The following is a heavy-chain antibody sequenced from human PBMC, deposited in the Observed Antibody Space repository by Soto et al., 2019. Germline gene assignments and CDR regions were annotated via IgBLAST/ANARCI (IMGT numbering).Heavy chain of an antibody. CDR3: ARDPLSYYDFWSGSAPYGMDV. CDR2: INPNSGGT. D-gene: IGHD3-3*01. V-gene: IGHV1-2*04. Sequence: QVQLVQSGAEVKKPGASVKVSCKASGYTFTGYYMHWVRQAPGQGLEWMGWINPNSGGTNYAQKFRGWVTMTRATSISTAYMELSRLRSDDTAVYYCARDPLSYYDFWSGSAPYGMDVWGQGTTVTVSS. J-gene: IGHJ6*02. CDR1: GYTFTGYY.